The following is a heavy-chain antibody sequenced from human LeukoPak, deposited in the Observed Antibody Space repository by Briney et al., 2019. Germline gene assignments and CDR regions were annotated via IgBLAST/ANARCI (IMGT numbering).Heavy chain of an antibody. J-gene: IGHJ4*02. CDR2: ISGSGGST. Sequence: GGSLRLSRAASGFTFSSYAMSWVRQAPGKGLEWVSAISGSGGSTYYADSVKGRFTISRDNSKNTLYLQMNSLRAEDTAVYYCAKDLLRYFDWLSGWGQGTLVTVSS. CDR3: AKDLLRYFDWLSG. CDR1: GFTFSSYA. V-gene: IGHV3-23*01. D-gene: IGHD3-9*01.